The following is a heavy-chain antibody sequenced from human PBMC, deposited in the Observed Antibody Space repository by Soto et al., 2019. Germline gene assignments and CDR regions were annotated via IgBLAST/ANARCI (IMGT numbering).Heavy chain of an antibody. Sequence: ASVKVSCKASGGTFSSYAISWVRQAPGQGLEWMGGIIPIFGTANYAQKFQGRVTITADESTSTAYMELSSLRSEDTAVYYCARGGSGWWAFDIWGQGTMVTVSS. CDR2: IIPIFGTA. V-gene: IGHV1-69*13. D-gene: IGHD6-19*01. CDR3: ARGGSGWWAFDI. J-gene: IGHJ3*02. CDR1: GGTFSSYA.